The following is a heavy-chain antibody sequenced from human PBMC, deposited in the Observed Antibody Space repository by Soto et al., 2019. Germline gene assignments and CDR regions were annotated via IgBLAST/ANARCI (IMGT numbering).Heavy chain of an antibody. CDR1: GDTITSYA. CDR2: INAGNGNT. CDR3: AREGGRAAADPYYYYGMDV. J-gene: IGHJ6*02. V-gene: IGHV1-3*01. D-gene: IGHD6-13*01. Sequence: GVSLKVSCKASGDTITSYAMHWVRQAPGQRLEWMGWINAGNGNTKYSQKFQGRVTITRDTSASTAYMELSSLRSEDTAVYYCAREGGRAAADPYYYYGMDVWGQGTTVTVSS.